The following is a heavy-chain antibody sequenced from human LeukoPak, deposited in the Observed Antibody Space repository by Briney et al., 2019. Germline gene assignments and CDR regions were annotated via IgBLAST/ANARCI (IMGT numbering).Heavy chain of an antibody. CDR2: IKQDGSEK. D-gene: IGHD2-15*01. Sequence: GGSLRLSCAASGFTFSSYWMSWVRQAPGKGLEWVANIKQDGSEKYYVDSVKGRFTISRDNAKNSLYPQMNSLRAEDTAVYYCARAIVVVVAATCHFDYWGQGTLVTVSS. CDR1: GFTFSSYW. CDR3: ARAIVVVVAATCHFDY. J-gene: IGHJ4*02. V-gene: IGHV3-7*01.